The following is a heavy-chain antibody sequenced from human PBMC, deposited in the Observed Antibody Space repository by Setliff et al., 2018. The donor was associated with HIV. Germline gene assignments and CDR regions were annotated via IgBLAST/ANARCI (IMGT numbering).Heavy chain of an antibody. Sequence: SETLSLTCTVSGGSVSNSNYYWGWIRQTPGNGLEWIGSIYYSGSTYYNPSLKSRVTISVDTSKNQFSLKLTSVTAADPAVYYCASHHVKYTDCPSGMCYSDAFDIWGQVTMVTVSS. V-gene: IGHV4-39*01. J-gene: IGHJ3*02. CDR3: ASHHVKYTDCPSGMCYSDAFDI. CDR1: GGSVSNSNYY. CDR2: IYYSGST. D-gene: IGHD2-15*01.